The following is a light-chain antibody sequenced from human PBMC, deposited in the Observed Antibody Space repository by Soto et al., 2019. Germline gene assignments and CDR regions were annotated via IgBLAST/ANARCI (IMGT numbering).Light chain of an antibody. CDR1: TSNTGAGYD. CDR2: ANN. Sequence: QSVLTQPPSVSGAPGQRVTISCTGGTSNTGAGYDVHWYRHLPGTAPKLLIYANNNRPSGVPDRFSGSKSGTSASLAITGLQAEDEADYYCQSFDSSLSGWVFGGGTKLTVL. J-gene: IGLJ3*02. V-gene: IGLV1-40*01. CDR3: QSFDSSLSGWV.